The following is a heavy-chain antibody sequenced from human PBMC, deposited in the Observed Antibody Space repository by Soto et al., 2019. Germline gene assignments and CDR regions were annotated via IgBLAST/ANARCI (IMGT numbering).Heavy chain of an antibody. J-gene: IGHJ4*02. CDR3: ARGSAAAAGLYYFDY. D-gene: IGHD6-13*01. CDR2: IIPIFGTA. Sequence: SVKVSCKASGGTFSSYAISWVRQAPGQGLEWMGGIIPIFGTANYAQKFQGRVTITADESTSTAYMELSSLRSEDTAVYYCARGSAAAAGLYYFDYWGQGTLVTVSS. CDR1: GGTFSSYA. V-gene: IGHV1-69*13.